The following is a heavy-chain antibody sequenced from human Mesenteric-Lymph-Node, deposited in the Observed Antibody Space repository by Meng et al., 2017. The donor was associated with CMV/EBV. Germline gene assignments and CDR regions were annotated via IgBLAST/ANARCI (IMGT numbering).Heavy chain of an antibody. Sequence: VSGASFSSYYWSWVRQPPGKGLEWIGYIHYSGTSNYSPSLKSRATISVDTSSKQFSLTLSSVTAADTAVYYCARLTYWGSGLTLDHWGRGSLVTVSS. D-gene: IGHD7-27*01. CDR1: GASFSSYY. CDR2: IHYSGTS. CDR3: ARLTYWGSGLTLDH. J-gene: IGHJ4*02. V-gene: IGHV4-59*08.